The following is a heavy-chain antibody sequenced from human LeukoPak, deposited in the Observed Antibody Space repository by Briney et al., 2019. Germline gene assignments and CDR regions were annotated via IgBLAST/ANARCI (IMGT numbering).Heavy chain of an antibody. D-gene: IGHD2-2*01. CDR1: GYTFTSYY. J-gene: IGHJ5*02. V-gene: IGHV1-46*01. CDR3: ARGGEIVVVPAATMNWFDP. CDR2: INPSGGSP. Sequence: ASVKVSCKASGYTFTSYYMHWVRQAPGQGLEWMGIINPSGGSPSYAQKFQGRVTMTRDTSTSTVYMELSSLRSEDTAVYYCARGGEIVVVPAATMNWFDPWGQGTLVTVSS.